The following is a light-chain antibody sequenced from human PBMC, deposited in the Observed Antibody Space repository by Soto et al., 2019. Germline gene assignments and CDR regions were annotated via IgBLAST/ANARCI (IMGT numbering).Light chain of an antibody. CDR2: AAS. CDR3: QQLNSYPPIT. J-gene: IGKJ5*01. Sequence: IQLTQSPSSLSASVGDRVTITCRASQGISSYLAWYQQKPGKAPKLRIYAASTLQSGVPSRFSGSGSGTDFTLNISSLMPEDFATSYCQQLNSYPPITFGQWPRLEIK. V-gene: IGKV1-9*01. CDR1: QGISSY.